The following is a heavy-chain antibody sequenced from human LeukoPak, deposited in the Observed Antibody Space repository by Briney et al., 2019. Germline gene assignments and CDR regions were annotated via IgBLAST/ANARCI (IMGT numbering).Heavy chain of an antibody. CDR3: ARGYCSSTSCYYNWFDP. D-gene: IGHD2-2*01. CDR2: INHSGST. V-gene: IGHV4-34*01. J-gene: IGHJ5*02. CDR1: GGSFSGYY. Sequence: PSETLSLTCAVYGGSFSGYYWSWIRQPPGKGLEWIGEINHSGSTNYNPSLKSRVTIPVDTSKNQFSLKLSSVTAADTAVYYCARGYCSSTSCYYNWFDPWGQGTLVTVSS.